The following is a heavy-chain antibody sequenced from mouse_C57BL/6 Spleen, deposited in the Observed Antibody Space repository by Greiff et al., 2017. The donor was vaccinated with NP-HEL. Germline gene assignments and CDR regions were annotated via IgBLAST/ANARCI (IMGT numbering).Heavy chain of an antibody. Sequence: QVQLQQSGPELVKPGASVKISCKASGYAFSSSWMNWVKQRPGKGLEWIGRIYPGDGDTNYNGKFKGKATLTADKSSSTAYMQLSSLTSEDSAFYFCARSRPYPYYFDYWGQGTTLTVSS. V-gene: IGHV1-82*01. CDR2: IYPGDGDT. CDR1: GYAFSSSW. CDR3: ARSRPYPYYFDY. D-gene: IGHD3-1*01. J-gene: IGHJ2*01.